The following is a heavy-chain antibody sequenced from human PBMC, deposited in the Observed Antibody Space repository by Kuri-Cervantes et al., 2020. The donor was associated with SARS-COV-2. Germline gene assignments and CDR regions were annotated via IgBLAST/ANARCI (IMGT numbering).Heavy chain of an antibody. V-gene: IGHV3-30*19. Sequence: GESLKISCAASGFTFSSYGMHWVRQAPGKGLEWVAVISYDGSNKYYADSVKGRFTISRDNSKNTLYLQMNSLRAEDTAVYYCARDRGVDYCSSTSCPCGPFGPFDPWGQGTLVTVSS. D-gene: IGHD2-2*01. CDR2: ISYDGSNK. CDR3: ARDRGVDYCSSTSCPCGPFGPFDP. CDR1: GFTFSSYG. J-gene: IGHJ5*02.